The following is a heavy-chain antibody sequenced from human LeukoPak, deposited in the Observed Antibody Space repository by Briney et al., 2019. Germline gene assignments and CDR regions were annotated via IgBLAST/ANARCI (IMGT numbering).Heavy chain of an antibody. Sequence: GSSVKVSCKASGGTFSSYTISWVRQAPGQGLEWMGRIIPILGIANYAQKFQGRVTITADKSTSTAYMELSSLRSEDTAVYYCARDQGGVVTINWFDPWGQGTLVTVSS. CDR2: IIPILGIA. V-gene: IGHV1-69*04. CDR1: GGTFSSYT. D-gene: IGHD3-3*01. CDR3: ARDQGGVVTINWFDP. J-gene: IGHJ5*02.